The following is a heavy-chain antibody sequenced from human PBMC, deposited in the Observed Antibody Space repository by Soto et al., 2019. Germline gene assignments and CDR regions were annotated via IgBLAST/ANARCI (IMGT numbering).Heavy chain of an antibody. CDR2: IYYSGST. D-gene: IGHD6-25*01. CDR3: ARSGEQRTNWFDP. CDR1: GGSISSYY. J-gene: IGHJ5*02. Sequence: SETLSLTCTVSGGSISSYYWSWIRQPPGKGLEWIGYIYYSGSTNYNPSLKSRVTISVDTSKNQFSLKLSSVTAADTAVYYCARSGEQRTNWFDPWGQGTLVTVSS. V-gene: IGHV4-59*01.